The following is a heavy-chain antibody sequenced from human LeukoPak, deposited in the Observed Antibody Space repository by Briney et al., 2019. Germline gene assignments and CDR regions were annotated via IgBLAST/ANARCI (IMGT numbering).Heavy chain of an antibody. CDR2: IYYSGST. Sequence: SETLSLTCSVSGGSICSYYWSWIRQPPGKGLEWIGYIYYSGSTNYNPSLKSRVTISVDTSKNQFSLKLSSVTAADTAVYYCARAGGSYRRAYYYYYMDVWGKGTTVTVSS. CDR1: GGSICSYY. J-gene: IGHJ6*03. V-gene: IGHV4-59*01. D-gene: IGHD1-26*01. CDR3: ARAGGSYRRAYYYYYMDV.